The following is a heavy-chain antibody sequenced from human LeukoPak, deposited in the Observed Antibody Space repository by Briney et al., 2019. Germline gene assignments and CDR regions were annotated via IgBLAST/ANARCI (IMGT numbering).Heavy chain of an antibody. CDR1: EFTFSDSW. CDR3: ARDRHCANGVCHSPPGMDV. Sequence: PGGSLRLSCAASEFTFSDSWMHWVRQAPGKGLVWVSRINRDGSIITYADSVKGRFTISRDNAKNTLYLQINSLRAEDTAVYYCARDRHCANGVCHSPPGMDVWGQGTTVTVSS. D-gene: IGHD2-8*01. J-gene: IGHJ6*02. CDR2: INRDGSII. V-gene: IGHV3-74*03.